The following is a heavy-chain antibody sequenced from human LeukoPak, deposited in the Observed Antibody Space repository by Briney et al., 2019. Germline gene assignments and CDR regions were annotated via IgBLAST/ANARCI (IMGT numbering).Heavy chain of an antibody. CDR1: GGSISSYY. CDR2: IYYSGST. J-gene: IGHJ4*02. Sequence: SETLSLTCTVSGGSISSYYWNWIRQPPGKGLEWIGYIYYSGSTNYNPSLKSRVTISVDTSKNQFSLNLRSVTAADTAVYYCARVSGYDWESFYDYWGQGTLVTVSS. V-gene: IGHV4-59*01. CDR3: ARVSGYDWESFYDY. D-gene: IGHD5-12*01.